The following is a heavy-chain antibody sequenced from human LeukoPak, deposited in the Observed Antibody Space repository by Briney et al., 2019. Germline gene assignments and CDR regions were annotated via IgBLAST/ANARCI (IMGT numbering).Heavy chain of an antibody. CDR3: VRVGGVSSGNPVRGY. CDR2: IKTDGSDK. D-gene: IGHD6-19*01. J-gene: IGHJ4*02. Sequence: GGSLRLSCAGSGFIFSAFWMSWVRQAPGKGLEWVANIKTDGSDKYYVASVNGRFTISRDNAKNSLYLQMNSLRAEDTAVYYCVRVGGVSSGNPVRGYWGQGTLVTVSS. V-gene: IGHV3-7*01. CDR1: GFIFSAFW.